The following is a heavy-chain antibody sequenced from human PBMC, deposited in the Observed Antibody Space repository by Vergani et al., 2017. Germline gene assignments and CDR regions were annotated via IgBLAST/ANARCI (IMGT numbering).Heavy chain of an antibody. CDR2: ISGSGDST. J-gene: IGHJ4*02. CDR1: GFTFSSYA. Sequence: EVQLLESGGGLVQPGGSLRLSCAASGFTFSSYAMNWVRQAPGKGREWVSAISGSGDSTYYADSVKGRFTISRDNSKNTLYLQMNSLRAEDTAVYYCAKDVSGDGLFYYFDYWGQGTLVTVSS. V-gene: IGHV3-23*01. CDR3: AKDVSGDGLFYYFDY. D-gene: IGHD3-10*01.